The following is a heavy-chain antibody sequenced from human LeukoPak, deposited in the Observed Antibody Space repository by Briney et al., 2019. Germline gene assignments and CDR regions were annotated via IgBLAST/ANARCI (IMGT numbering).Heavy chain of an antibody. CDR2: ISSSSSYI. CDR1: GFTFSSYS. V-gene: IGHV3-21*01. CDR3: ARNPGIVVVPAATPGGYFDY. J-gene: IGHJ4*02. D-gene: IGHD2-2*01. Sequence: GGSLRLSCAASGFTFSSYSMNWVRQAPGKGLEWVSSISSSSSYIYYADSVKGRFTISRDNAKNSLCLQMNSLRAEDAAVYCCARNPGIVVVPAATPGGYFDYWGQGTLDTVSS.